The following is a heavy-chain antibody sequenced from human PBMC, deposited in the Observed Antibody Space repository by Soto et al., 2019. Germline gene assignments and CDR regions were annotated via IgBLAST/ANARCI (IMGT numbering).Heavy chain of an antibody. CDR1: GFIFSSHT. V-gene: IGHV3-30-3*01. D-gene: IGHD6-19*01. CDR2: VSFDGDKQ. Sequence: QVRLVESGGGVVQPGGSLRLSCAVSGFIFSSHTMHWVRQAPGKGLEWVALVSFDGDKQYYAHSVRGRFTISRDFSKNTLYLQMDSLRTDDTAVYICARGTVAGTYYYYAVDGWGNGTTVTASS. J-gene: IGHJ6*04. CDR3: ARGTVAGTYYYYAVDG.